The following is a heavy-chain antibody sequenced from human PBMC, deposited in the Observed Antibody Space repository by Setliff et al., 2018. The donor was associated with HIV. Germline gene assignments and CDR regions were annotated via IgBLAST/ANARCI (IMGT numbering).Heavy chain of an antibody. CDR2: INPNSGGT. D-gene: IGHD1-20*01. CDR1: GYTFSSYG. V-gene: IGHV1-2*02. J-gene: IGHJ4*02. CDR3: ARQLYNSLDF. Sequence: ASVKVSCKASGYTFSSYGISWVRQAPGQGLEWMGWINPNSGGTNNAQKFQGRVTMTRDTSINTAYMELARLRSDDTAVYYCARQLYNSLDFWGQGALVTVSS.